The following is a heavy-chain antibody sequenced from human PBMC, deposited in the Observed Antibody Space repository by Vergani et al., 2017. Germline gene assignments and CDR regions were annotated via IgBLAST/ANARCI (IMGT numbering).Heavy chain of an antibody. J-gene: IGHJ4*02. CDR1: GGSISSYY. CDR2: IYYSGST. Sequence: QVQLQESGPGLVKPSETLFLTCTVSGGSISSYYWSWIRQPPGKGLQYIGYIYYSGSTNYNPSLKSRVTISLDTSKNQFSLKLRSVTAADTAVYYCARYSYGSGRFDSWGQGTLVTVSS. V-gene: IGHV4-59*01. CDR3: ARYSYGSGRFDS. D-gene: IGHD3-10*01.